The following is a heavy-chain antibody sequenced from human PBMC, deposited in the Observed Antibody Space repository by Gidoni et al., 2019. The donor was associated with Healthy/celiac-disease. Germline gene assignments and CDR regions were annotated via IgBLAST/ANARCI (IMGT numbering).Heavy chain of an antibody. V-gene: IGHV4-59*08. J-gene: IGHJ4*02. CDR1: GGSISSYY. Sequence: QVQLQESGPGLVKPSETLSLTCTVSGGSISSYYWSWIRQPPGKGLEWIGYIYYSGSTNYNPSLKSRVTISVDTSKNQSSLKLGSVTAADTAVYYCARRLTHSDFDYWGQGTLVTVSS. CDR3: ARRLTHSDFDY. D-gene: IGHD3-10*01. CDR2: IYYSGST.